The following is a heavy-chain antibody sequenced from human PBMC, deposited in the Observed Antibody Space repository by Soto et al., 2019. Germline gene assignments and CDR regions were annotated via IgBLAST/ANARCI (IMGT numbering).Heavy chain of an antibody. CDR3: ARDGQKYYYYGMDV. Sequence: GGSLRLSCAASGFTFSSYAMHWVRQAPGKGLEWVAVISYDGRNKYYADSVKGRFTISRDNSKNTLYLQMNSLRAEDTAVYYCARDGQKYYYYGMDVWGQGTTVTVSS. J-gene: IGHJ6*02. CDR1: GFTFSSYA. CDR2: ISYDGRNK. V-gene: IGHV3-30*04.